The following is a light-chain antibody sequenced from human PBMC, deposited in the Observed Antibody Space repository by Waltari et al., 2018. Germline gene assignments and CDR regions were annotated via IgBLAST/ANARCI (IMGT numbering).Light chain of an antibody. Sequence: QSALTQPASVSGSPGQSTTISCTGSNRDVGSYSLVSWYQQHPGKAPKLLIYVVTKRPSGVSHRFSGSKSGNTASLTISGLQTEDGADYYCCSYAGSSTSSVVFGTGTKVIVL. V-gene: IGLV2-23*02. CDR3: CSYAGSSTSSVV. CDR1: NRDVGSYSL. J-gene: IGLJ1*01. CDR2: VVT.